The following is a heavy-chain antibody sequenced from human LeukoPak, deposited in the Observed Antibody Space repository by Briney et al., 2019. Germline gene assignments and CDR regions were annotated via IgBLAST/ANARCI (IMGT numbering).Heavy chain of an antibody. Sequence: SETLSLTCTVSGGSISSSSYYWSWIRQPPGKGLEWIGEINHSGSTNYNPSLKSRVTISVDASKNQFSLKLSSVTAADTAVYYCARHAGLRSSGYYLPYWGQGTLVTVSS. J-gene: IGHJ4*02. CDR2: INHSGST. CDR3: ARHAGLRSSGYYLPY. CDR1: GGSISSSSYY. V-gene: IGHV4-39*01. D-gene: IGHD3-22*01.